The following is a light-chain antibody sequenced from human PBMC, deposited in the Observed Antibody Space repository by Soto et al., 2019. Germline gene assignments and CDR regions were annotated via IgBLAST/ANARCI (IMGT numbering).Light chain of an antibody. V-gene: IGLV1-47*02. J-gene: IGLJ1*01. CDR2: SND. CDR1: SSNIGSNY. CDR3: AAWDGSLSGNYV. Sequence: QSVLTQPPSASGTPGQWITISCSGSSSNIGSNYVYWYQHLPGTAPKLLIYSNDQRPSGVPDRFSGSKSGTSASLAISGLRSEDEADYYCAAWDGSLSGNYVFGTGTKVTVL.